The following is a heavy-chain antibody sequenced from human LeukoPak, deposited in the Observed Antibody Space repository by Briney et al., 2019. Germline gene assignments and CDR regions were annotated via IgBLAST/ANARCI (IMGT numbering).Heavy chain of an antibody. D-gene: IGHD4-11*01. CDR1: GYISSGDY. J-gene: IGHJ4*02. CDR3: AREVVETTITDFDS. CDR2: INPSRGNT. V-gene: IGHV1-46*01. Sequence: ASVKVSCKASGYISSGDYIHWVRQAPGQGLEWMGTINPSRGNTGYAQKFHGRVSMTRDTSTSTVYMDLSSLRSEDTAMYYCAREVVETTITDFDSWGQGTLVTVSS.